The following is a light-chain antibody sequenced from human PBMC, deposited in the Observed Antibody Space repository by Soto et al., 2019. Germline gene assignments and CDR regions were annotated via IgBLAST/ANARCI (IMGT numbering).Light chain of an antibody. J-gene: IGKJ1*01. CDR2: LAS. Sequence: EIVMTQSPATLSVSPGERATLSCRASQSVSSNLAWYQQKPGQAPRLLIYLASNRAAGVPARFSGSGSGTDFTLTISDVEPEDFAVYYCHQRQSRPRTFGQGTKVDIK. CDR1: QSVSSN. V-gene: IGKV3-11*01. CDR3: HQRQSRPRT.